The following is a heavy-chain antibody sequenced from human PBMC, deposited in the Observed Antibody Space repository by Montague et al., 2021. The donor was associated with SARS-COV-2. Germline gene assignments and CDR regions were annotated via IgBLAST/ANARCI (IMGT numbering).Heavy chain of an antibody. CDR1: GDSITSHY. CDR3: ARDRFDFGAGRQGTIDF. D-gene: IGHD3-10*01. Sequence: SETLSLTCSVSGDSITSHYWSWIRQPAGKGLEWIGRMHFTGKTNFSPFFSSRLTMSADTSKNQFSLKLTPVTAADTAIYFCARDRFDFGAGRQGTIDFWGQGTLVTVSS. CDR2: MHFTGKT. J-gene: IGHJ4*02. V-gene: IGHV4-4*07.